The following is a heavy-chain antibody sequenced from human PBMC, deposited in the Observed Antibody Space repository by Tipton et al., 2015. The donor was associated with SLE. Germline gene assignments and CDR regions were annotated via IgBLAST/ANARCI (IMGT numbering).Heavy chain of an antibody. CDR3: ARVITVTFGQQLVGGWFDY. Sequence: QVQLVQSGAEVKKPGASVKVSCKASEYTFTEYFLHWVRQAPGQGLEWMGRINPNSGGTNYAQKFQGRVTMTRDTSISTAYMELSRLRSDDTAVYYCARVITVTFGQQLVGGWFDYWGQGTLVTVSS. J-gene: IGHJ4*02. CDR2: INPNSGGT. V-gene: IGHV1-2*06. CDR1: EYTFTEYF. D-gene: IGHD6-13*01.